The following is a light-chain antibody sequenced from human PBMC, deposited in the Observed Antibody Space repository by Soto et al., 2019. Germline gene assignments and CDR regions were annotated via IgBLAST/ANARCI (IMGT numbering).Light chain of an antibody. Sequence: QSARTQPASVSGSPGQPITISCTGTSSDVGGYNYVSWYQQYPGKAPKLMIYGVTNRPSGVSNRFSGSKTGNTASLIISGLQAEDEAYYYCFSHRGGDSHVFGTGTKVTVL. CDR2: GVT. CDR1: SSDVGGYNY. V-gene: IGLV2-14*01. J-gene: IGLJ1*01. CDR3: FSHRGGDSHV.